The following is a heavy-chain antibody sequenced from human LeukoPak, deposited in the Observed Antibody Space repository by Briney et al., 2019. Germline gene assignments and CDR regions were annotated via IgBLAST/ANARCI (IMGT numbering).Heavy chain of an antibody. V-gene: IGHV1-69*13. CDR3: ARMDPLNIAVAGMEFDY. CDR1: GGTFSSYA. Sequence: SVKVSCKASGGTFSSYAISWVRQAPGQGLEWMGGIIPIFGTANYAQKFQGRVTITADESTSTAYMELSSLRSDDTAVYYCARMDPLNIAVAGMEFDYWGQGTLVTVSS. J-gene: IGHJ4*02. D-gene: IGHD6-19*01. CDR2: IIPIFGTA.